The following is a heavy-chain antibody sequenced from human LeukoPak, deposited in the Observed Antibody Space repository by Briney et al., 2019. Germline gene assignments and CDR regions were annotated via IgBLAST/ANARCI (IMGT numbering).Heavy chain of an antibody. J-gene: IGHJ4*02. CDR1: GFIFSSYW. CDR3: ARRVVVPAAPYYFDY. V-gene: IGHV3-74*01. Sequence: GGSLRLSCAASGFIFSSYWMHWVRQAPGKGLVWVSRINSDGSSTSYADSVKGRFTISRDNAKNTLYLQMNSLRAEDTAVYYCARRVVVPAAPYYFDYWGQGTPVTVSS. CDR2: INSDGSST. D-gene: IGHD2-2*01.